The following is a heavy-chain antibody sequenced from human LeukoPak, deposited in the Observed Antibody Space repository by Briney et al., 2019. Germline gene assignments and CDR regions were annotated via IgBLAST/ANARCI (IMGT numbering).Heavy chain of an antibody. CDR3: ARESGSGSYGDRRWFDP. CDR1: GYTFTSYG. V-gene: IGHV1-18*01. J-gene: IGHJ5*02. Sequence: GASVKVSCKASGYTFTSYGISWVRQAPGQGLEWMGWISAYNGNTNYAQKLQGRVTMTTDTSTSTAYMELRSLRSDDTAVYYCARESGSGSYGDRRWFDPWGQGTLVTVSS. D-gene: IGHD3-10*01. CDR2: ISAYNGNT.